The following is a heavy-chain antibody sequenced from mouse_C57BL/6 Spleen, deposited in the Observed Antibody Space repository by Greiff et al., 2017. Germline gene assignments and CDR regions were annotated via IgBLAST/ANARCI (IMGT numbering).Heavy chain of an antibody. CDR3: ARNRVGLDY. V-gene: IGHV1-64*01. J-gene: IGHJ2*01. D-gene: IGHD1-1*02. CDR1: GYTFTSYW. CDR2: IHPNSGST. Sequence: VQLQQPGAELVKPGASVKLSCKASGYTFTSYWMHWVKQRPGQGLEWIGMIHPNSGSTNYNEKFKSKDTLTVDKSSSTAYMQLSSLTSEDSAVYYCARNRVGLDYWGQGTTLTVSS.